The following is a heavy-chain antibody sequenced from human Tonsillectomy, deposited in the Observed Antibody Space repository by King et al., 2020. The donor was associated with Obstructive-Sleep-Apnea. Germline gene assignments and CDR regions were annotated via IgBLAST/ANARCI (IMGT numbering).Heavy chain of an antibody. V-gene: IGHV4-38-2*02. CDR2: IYHSGST. J-gene: IGHJ6*02. Sequence: QLQESGPGLVKPSETLSLTCTVSGYSISSSYYWGWIRQPPGKGLEWIGSIYHSGSTYYNPSLKSRVTISADTSKNQFSLKLSSVTAADTAVYYCARDRTYDSGDYDGDYGMDVWGQGTTVTVSS. CDR3: ARDRTYDSGDYDGDYGMDV. D-gene: IGHD4-17*01. CDR1: GYSISSSYY.